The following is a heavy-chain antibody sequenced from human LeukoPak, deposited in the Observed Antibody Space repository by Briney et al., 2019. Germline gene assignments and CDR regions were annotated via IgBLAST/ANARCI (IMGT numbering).Heavy chain of an antibody. J-gene: IGHJ4*02. Sequence: GGSLRLSCAASGSTFSNFAMHWVRQAPGKGLEWVAVISYDGSNKYYADSVKGRFTISRDNSKNTLYLQMNSLRAEDTAVYYCAKTMTTVVTTPSDFDYWGQGTLVTVSS. CDR2: ISYDGSNK. V-gene: IGHV3-30*18. CDR1: GSTFSNFA. CDR3: AKTMTTVVTTPSDFDY. D-gene: IGHD4-23*01.